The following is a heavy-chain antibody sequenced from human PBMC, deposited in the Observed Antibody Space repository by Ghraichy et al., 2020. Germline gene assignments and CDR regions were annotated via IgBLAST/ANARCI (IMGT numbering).Heavy chain of an antibody. D-gene: IGHD2/OR15-2a*01. J-gene: IGHJ4*02. Sequence: GGSLRLSCAASGFSVSNDYMSWVRQAPGKVLEWVSVIYRGDRTYYTDSVKGRFTISRDNSHNTVHLQMNNLRAEDTALYYCVREIPTTTLYDWGQGTLVTVSS. V-gene: IGHV3-66*01. CDR3: VREIPTTTLYD. CDR2: IYRGDRT. CDR1: GFSVSNDY.